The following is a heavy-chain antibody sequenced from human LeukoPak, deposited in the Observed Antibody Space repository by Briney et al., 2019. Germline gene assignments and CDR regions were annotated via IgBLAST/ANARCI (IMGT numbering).Heavy chain of an antibody. D-gene: IGHD4-17*01. J-gene: IGHJ4*02. CDR3: ARDRDYGDYNTQDLFVY. CDR1: GYTFTNYG. Sequence: VASVKVSCKASGYTFTNYGISWVRQAPGQGLEWMGWISAYNGNTNYARKFQGRVTMTTDTSTSTAYMELRSLRSDDTAVYYCARDRDYGDYNTQDLFVYWGQGTLVTVSS. CDR2: ISAYNGNT. V-gene: IGHV1-18*01.